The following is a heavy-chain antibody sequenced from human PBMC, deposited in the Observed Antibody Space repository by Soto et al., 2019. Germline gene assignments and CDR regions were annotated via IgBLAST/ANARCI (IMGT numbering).Heavy chain of an antibody. CDR1: GGSIRSTTYC. CDR2: IYSMGST. CDR3: ARQSFTVIVGPGEFDY. J-gene: IGHJ4*02. Sequence: QLQLQESGPGLVKPSETLSLTCTVSGGSIRSTTYCWGWIRQPPGKVLEWFGSIYSMGSTHYSPSLESRVSISVDKSKNQFSLRLTSVTAADTAMYYCARQSFTVIVGPGEFDYWGQGTLVTVSS. V-gene: IGHV4-39*01. D-gene: IGHD3-22*01.